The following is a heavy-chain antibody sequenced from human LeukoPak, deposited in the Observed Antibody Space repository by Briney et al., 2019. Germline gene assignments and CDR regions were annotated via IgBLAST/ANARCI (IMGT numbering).Heavy chain of an antibody. Sequence: GGSLRLSCTASGFTFRNYAMIWVRRAPGKGLEWVSAISDRGGSTYYADSVKGRFTVSRDNAKNTLYLQMNSLRAEDTAVYYCARDRKIVVGGEYAFDIWGQGTMVTVSS. J-gene: IGHJ3*02. CDR2: ISDRGGST. CDR1: GFTFRNYA. V-gene: IGHV3-23*01. CDR3: ARDRKIVVGGEYAFDI. D-gene: IGHD3-22*01.